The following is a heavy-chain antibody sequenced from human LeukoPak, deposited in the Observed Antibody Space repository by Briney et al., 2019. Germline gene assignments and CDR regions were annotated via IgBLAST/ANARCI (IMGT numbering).Heavy chain of an antibody. CDR2: ISGSGGTT. CDR3: AKLWEIQLWSTFDY. CDR1: GFTFSSYA. J-gene: IGHJ4*02. Sequence: GGSLRLPCAASGFTFSSYAMSWVRQAPGKGMEWVSVISGSGGTTYYADSVKGRFTISRDNSKNTLYLQMNSLRAEDTAVYYCAKLWEIQLWSTFDYWGQGTLVTVSS. D-gene: IGHD5-18*01. V-gene: IGHV3-23*01.